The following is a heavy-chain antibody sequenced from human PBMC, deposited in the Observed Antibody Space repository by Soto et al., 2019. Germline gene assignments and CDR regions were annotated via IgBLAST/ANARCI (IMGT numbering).Heavy chain of an antibody. D-gene: IGHD4-17*01. CDR3: ARDYGDYVNHYYGMDV. J-gene: IGHJ6*02. Sequence: ASVKVSCKASGYTFTSYGISWVRQAPGQGLEWMGWISAYNGNTNYAQKLQGRVTMTTDTSTSTAYMELRSLRSDDTAVYYCARDYGDYVNHYYGMDVWGQGTTVTVSS. V-gene: IGHV1-18*01. CDR1: GYTFTSYG. CDR2: ISAYNGNT.